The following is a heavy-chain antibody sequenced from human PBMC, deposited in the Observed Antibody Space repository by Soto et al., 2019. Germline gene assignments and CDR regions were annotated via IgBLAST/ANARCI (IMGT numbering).Heavy chain of an antibody. Sequence: SETLSLTCTVSGGSISSGDYYWSWIRQPPGKGLEWIGYIYYSGSTYYNPSLKSRVTISVDTSKNQFSLKLSSVTAADTAVYYCARVDYSNYWFDPWGQGTLVTVSS. CDR1: GGSISSGDYY. J-gene: IGHJ5*02. D-gene: IGHD4-4*01. CDR2: IYYSGST. V-gene: IGHV4-30-4*01. CDR3: ARVDYSNYWFDP.